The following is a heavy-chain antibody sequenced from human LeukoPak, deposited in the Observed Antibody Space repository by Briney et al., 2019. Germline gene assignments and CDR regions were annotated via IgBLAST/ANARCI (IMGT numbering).Heavy chain of an antibody. CDR3: ARHYGP. Sequence: PSETLSLTCTVSGGSISSYYWSWIRQPPGKGLEWIGSIYDSGSTYYNPSLKSRVTISVDTSKDQFSLKLNSVTAADTAVYYCARHYGPWGQGTLVTVSS. CDR1: GGSISSYY. D-gene: IGHD3-10*01. CDR2: IYDSGST. J-gene: IGHJ5*02. V-gene: IGHV4-39*01.